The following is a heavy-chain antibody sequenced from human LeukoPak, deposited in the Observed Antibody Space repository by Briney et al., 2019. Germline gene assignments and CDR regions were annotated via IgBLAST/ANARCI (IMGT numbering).Heavy chain of an antibody. Sequence: ASVKVSCKASGGTFSSNAISWVRQAPGQGLEWMGGTIPDYGTTNYAQKFQGRVTITADESTGTVYMELNTLRSEDTAVYYCARAGPPSRDYYYYMDVWGTGTMVTVAS. CDR1: GGTFSSNA. CDR3: ARAGPPSRDYYYYMDV. J-gene: IGHJ6*03. V-gene: IGHV1-69*13. CDR2: TIPDYGTT.